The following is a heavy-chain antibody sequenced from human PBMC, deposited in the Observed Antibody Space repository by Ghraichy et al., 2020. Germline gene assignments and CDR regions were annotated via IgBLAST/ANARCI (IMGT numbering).Heavy chain of an antibody. Sequence: SETLSLTCTVSGGSISGYYWSWIRQPPGKGLEWIGYIYYSGSTNYNPSLKSRVTISVDTSKNRFSLKLSSVTAADTAMYYCARGHLGSSWDYYYYYMDVWGKGTTVTVS. V-gene: IGHV4-59*01. J-gene: IGHJ6*03. CDR1: GGSISGYY. CDR3: ARGHLGSSWDYYYYYMDV. D-gene: IGHD6-13*01. CDR2: IYYSGST.